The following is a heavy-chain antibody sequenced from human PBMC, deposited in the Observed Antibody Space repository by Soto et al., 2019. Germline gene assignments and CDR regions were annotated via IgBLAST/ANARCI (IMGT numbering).Heavy chain of an antibody. J-gene: IGHJ4*02. D-gene: IGHD3-9*01. Sequence: QLQVQESGPGQVKPSETLSLTCSVSGASISSESYHWGWIRQPPGKGLEWIGSIYHTGSTYYNPSLKSRVTIFVDTSKNQLSLDLSSVTAADTAVYYCARHIAHYDILTGSNDYWGQGTLVTVSS. CDR3: ARHIAHYDILTGSNDY. CDR1: GASISSESYH. V-gene: IGHV4-39*01. CDR2: IYHTGST.